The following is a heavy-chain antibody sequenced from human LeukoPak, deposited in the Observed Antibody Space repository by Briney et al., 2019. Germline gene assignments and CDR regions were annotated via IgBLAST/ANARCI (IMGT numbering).Heavy chain of an antibody. J-gene: IGHJ4*02. D-gene: IGHD4-17*01. Sequence: PSETLSLPCSVSGGSVSSSNHCWGWIRQPPGKGLEWIASIYYTGSTNNNPSLKNRVTMSVDTSKNQFSLRVNSVTAADTAVYYCVRHSVGKKYGDFEYWGQGTLDTVSS. CDR1: GGSVSSSNHC. V-gene: IGHV4-39*01. CDR2: IYYTGST. CDR3: VRHSVGKKYGDFEY.